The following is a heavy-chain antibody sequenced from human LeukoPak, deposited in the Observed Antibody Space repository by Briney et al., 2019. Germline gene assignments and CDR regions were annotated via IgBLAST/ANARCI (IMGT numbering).Heavy chain of an antibody. D-gene: IGHD2-15*01. CDR3: ARASLYCSGGSCLWFDP. V-gene: IGHV3-48*03. J-gene: IGHJ5*02. CDR2: ISSSGSTI. CDR1: GFTFSSYE. Sequence: GGSLRLSCAASGFTFSSYEMNWVRQAPGKGLEWVSYISSSGSTIYYADSVKGRFTISRDNAKNSLYLQMNSLRAEDTAVYYCARASLYCSGGSCLWFDPWGQGTLVTVSS.